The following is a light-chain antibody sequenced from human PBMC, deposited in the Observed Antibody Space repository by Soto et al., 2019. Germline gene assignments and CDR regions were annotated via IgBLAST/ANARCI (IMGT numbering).Light chain of an antibody. CDR3: QKYNSAPLT. CDR1: QGISVY. V-gene: IGKV1-27*01. J-gene: IGKJ4*01. CDR2: AAS. Sequence: DIQLTQSPSALSASLGDRVAITCRASQGISVYLAWFQQKPGKVPKLLIYAASTLQSGVPSRFSGSGSGTDFTLTISSLQPEDVATYYCQKYNSAPLTFGAGTRWISN.